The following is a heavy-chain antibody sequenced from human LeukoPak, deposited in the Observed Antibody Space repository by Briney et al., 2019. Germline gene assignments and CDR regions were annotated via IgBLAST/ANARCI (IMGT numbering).Heavy chain of an antibody. J-gene: IGHJ4*02. CDR2: INPNSGVT. Sequence: WASVKVSCKASGYTFTGYYIHWVRQAPGQGLEWMGWINPNSGVTKYAQRFQGRVTMTTDTSVSTAYMEMSGLRSDDTAIYYCARGLWANSADYWGQGALVTVSS. V-gene: IGHV1-2*02. D-gene: IGHD5-18*01. CDR1: GYTFTGYY. CDR3: ARGLWANSADY.